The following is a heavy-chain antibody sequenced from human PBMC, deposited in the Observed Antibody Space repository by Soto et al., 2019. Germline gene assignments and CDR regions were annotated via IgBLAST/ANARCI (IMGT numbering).Heavy chain of an antibody. CDR2: IWAHGTDQ. D-gene: IGHD1-1*01. V-gene: IGHV3-33*06. CDR1: GYSITNNG. Sequence: GSLRLSCAASGYSITNNGMHWVRQAPGKGLEWVALIWAHGTDQYYADSVKGRFTVSRDTSTNTVYLQMNSLRAEDTARYYCGKDIRSGSIGYWGQGTLVTVSS. CDR3: GKDIRSGSIGY. J-gene: IGHJ4*02.